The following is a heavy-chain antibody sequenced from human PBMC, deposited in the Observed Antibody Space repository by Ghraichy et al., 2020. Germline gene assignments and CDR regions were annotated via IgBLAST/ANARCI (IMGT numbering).Heavy chain of an antibody. Sequence: SGPTLVKPTQTLTLTCTFSGFSLSDNREGVGWIRQPPGKALEWLALVYWDDDKFYNPSLKSRLTIAKDTSKNQVVLTLTNMGPVDTATYFCAHNRGYTYGQHFDSWGQGALVTVSS. D-gene: IGHD5-18*01. CDR1: GFSLSDNREG. J-gene: IGHJ4*02. V-gene: IGHV2-5*02. CDR2: VYWDDDK. CDR3: AHNRGYTYGQHFDS.